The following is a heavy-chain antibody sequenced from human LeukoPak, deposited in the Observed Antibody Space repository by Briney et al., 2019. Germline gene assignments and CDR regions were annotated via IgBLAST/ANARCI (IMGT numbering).Heavy chain of an antibody. CDR1: GFTFSSYS. Sequence: GGSLRLSCAASGFTFSSYSMNWVRQAPGKGLEWVSSISSSSSYIYYADSVKGRFTISRDNAKNSLYLQMNSLRAEDTAVYYCATSPYYYGSGSYPEYFQHWGQGTLVTVSS. CDR3: ATSPYYYGSGSYPEYFQH. J-gene: IGHJ1*01. V-gene: IGHV3-21*01. CDR2: ISSSSSYI. D-gene: IGHD3-10*01.